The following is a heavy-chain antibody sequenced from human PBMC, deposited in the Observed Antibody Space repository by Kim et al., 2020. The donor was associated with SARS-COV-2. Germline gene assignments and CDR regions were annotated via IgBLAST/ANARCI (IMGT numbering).Heavy chain of an antibody. D-gene: IGHD1-26*01. Sequence: KARFTIPRDNAKNSLSLQMNSRRTDDTAVYYCARARTQVGPLLPYYFDYWGQGTLVTVSS. V-gene: IGHV3-11*06. J-gene: IGHJ4*02. CDR3: ARARTQVGPLLPYYFDY.